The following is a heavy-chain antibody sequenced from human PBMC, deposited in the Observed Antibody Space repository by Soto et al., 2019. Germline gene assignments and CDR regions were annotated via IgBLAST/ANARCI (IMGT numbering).Heavy chain of an antibody. CDR2: ISAYNGNT. V-gene: IGHV1-18*01. CDR1: GYTFTSYG. CDR3: AREAIAAAGIGVIRYYYYYMDV. D-gene: IGHD6-13*01. Sequence: ASVKVSCKASGYTFTSYGISWVRQAPGQGLEWMGWISAYNGNTNYAQKLQGRVTMTTDTSTSTAYMELRSLRSDDTAVYYCAREAIAAAGIGVIRYYYYYMDVWGKGTTVTVSS. J-gene: IGHJ6*03.